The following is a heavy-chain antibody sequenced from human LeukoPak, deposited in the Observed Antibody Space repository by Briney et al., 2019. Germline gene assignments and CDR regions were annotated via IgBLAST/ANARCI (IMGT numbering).Heavy chain of an antibody. CDR3: ARQEGGEEYSST. CDR2: IYDSGST. D-gene: IGHD6-6*01. V-gene: IGHV4-59*08. Sequence: PSETLSLTCTVSGGSISSYYWSWIRQPPGKGLEWIGYIYDSGSTNYNPSLKSRVTISVDTSKNQFSLKLSSVTAADTAVYYCARQEGGEEYSSTWGQGTLVTVSS. J-gene: IGHJ5*02. CDR1: GGSISSYY.